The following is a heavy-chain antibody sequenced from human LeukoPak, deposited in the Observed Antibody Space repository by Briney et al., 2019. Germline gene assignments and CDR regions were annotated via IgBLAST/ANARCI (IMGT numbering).Heavy chain of an antibody. D-gene: IGHD4-17*01. CDR3: ARVLVTTSLWAYYGMDV. V-gene: IGHV3-7*03. J-gene: IGHJ6*02. CDR2: IKEDGSEG. CDR1: AFIFSGHW. Sequence: PGGSLRLSCEGSAFIFSGHWMNWVRQTPGKGLEWVASIKEDGSEGQYVDSVKGRFSISRDNTKGSLFLQLNSLRAEDTAVYYCARVLVTTSLWAYYGMDVWGQGTTVTVSS.